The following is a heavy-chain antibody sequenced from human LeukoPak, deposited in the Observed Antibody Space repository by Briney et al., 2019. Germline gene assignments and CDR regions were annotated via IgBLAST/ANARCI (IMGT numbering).Heavy chain of an antibody. V-gene: IGHV3-23*01. D-gene: IGHD6-19*01. J-gene: IGHJ4*02. CDR1: AFTFSNYA. Sequence: PGGSLGLSCAASAFTFSNYAMSWVRQAPGKGLEWVSAISGSGESTYFADSVKGRFTITRDDSKNTLYLQMSSLRAEDTAVYYCAKDQGISGWYLDYWGQGTLVTVSS. CDR3: AKDQGISGWYLDY. CDR2: ISGSGEST.